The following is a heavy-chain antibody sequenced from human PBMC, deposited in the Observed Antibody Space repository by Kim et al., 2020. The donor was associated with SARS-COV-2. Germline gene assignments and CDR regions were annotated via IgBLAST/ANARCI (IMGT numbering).Heavy chain of an antibody. CDR3: ARVSMVRGVRNGMDV. D-gene: IGHD3-10*01. J-gene: IGHJ6*02. V-gene: IGHV3-30*04. Sequence: GGSLRLSCAASGFTFSGHSMHWVRQAPGKGLEWVAVVSYDGSQKYYADSVKGRFTISRDNSKNTLYLQMDSLRAEDTAVYYCARVSMVRGVRNGMDVWGQGTPVSVSS. CDR1: GFTFSGHS. CDR2: VSYDGSQK.